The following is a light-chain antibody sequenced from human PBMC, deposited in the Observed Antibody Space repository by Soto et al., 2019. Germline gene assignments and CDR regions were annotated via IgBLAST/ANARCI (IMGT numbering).Light chain of an antibody. J-gene: IGLJ3*02. V-gene: IGLV2-14*01. Sequence: QSALTQPASVSGSPGQSITISCTGTSSDVGGYNYVSWYQQHPGKAPKLIIYDVSNRHSGVSNRFSGSKSGNTASLTISGLQAEDEADYYCNSYRTNYTWLFGGGTKVTVL. CDR2: DVS. CDR3: NSYRTNYTWL. CDR1: SSDVGGYNY.